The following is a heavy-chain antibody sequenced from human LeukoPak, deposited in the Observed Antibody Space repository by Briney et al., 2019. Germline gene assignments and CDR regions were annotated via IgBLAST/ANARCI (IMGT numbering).Heavy chain of an antibody. CDR1: GGTFSSYA. V-gene: IGHV1-69*01. CDR3: ARVRSQDYYDSSGYYVFDAFDI. D-gene: IGHD3-22*01. Sequence: SVKVSCKASGGTFSSYAISWVRQAPGQGLEWMGGIIPIFATANYAQKFQGRVTITADESTSTAYMELSSLRSEDTAVYYCARVRSQDYYDSSGYYVFDAFDIWGQGTMVTVSS. CDR2: IIPIFATA. J-gene: IGHJ3*02.